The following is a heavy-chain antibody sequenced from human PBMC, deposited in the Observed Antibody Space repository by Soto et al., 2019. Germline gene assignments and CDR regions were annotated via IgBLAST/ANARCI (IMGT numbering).Heavy chain of an antibody. J-gene: IGHJ4*02. CDR1: GYTFTSYY. V-gene: IGHV1-46*03. Sequence: QVQLVQSGAEVKKPGALVKVSCKASGYTFTSYYMHWVRQAPGQGLAWMGIINPSGGSTSYAQKFQGRVTMTRDTSTSTVSMELISLRSEDTAVYYCARPRGYCSGGSCSHYFDYWGQGTLVTVSS. CDR3: ARPRGYCSGGSCSHYFDY. CDR2: INPSGGST. D-gene: IGHD2-15*01.